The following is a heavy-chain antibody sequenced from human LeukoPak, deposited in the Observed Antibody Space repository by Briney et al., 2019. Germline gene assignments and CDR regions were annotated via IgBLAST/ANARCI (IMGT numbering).Heavy chain of an antibody. CDR2: ISGGGGST. Sequence: PGGSLILSYAASWFTVANCAMSWVRRPPGKGLEWVSGISGGGGSTYYADSVKGRFTISKDNSKNTLYLQMNSLRAEDTAVYYCAKSGCSSTSCYGLFSGWFDPWGQGTLVTVSS. J-gene: IGHJ5*02. CDR3: AKSGCSSTSCYGLFSGWFDP. D-gene: IGHD2-2*01. V-gene: IGHV3-23*01. CDR1: WFTVANCA.